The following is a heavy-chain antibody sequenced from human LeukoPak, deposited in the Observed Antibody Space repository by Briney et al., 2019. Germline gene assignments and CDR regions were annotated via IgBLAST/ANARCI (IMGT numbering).Heavy chain of an antibody. J-gene: IGHJ6*02. CDR1: GFTFSSYG. V-gene: IGHV3-30*18. CDR3: AKVTTVTTALYFRMDG. D-gene: IGHD4-17*01. Sequence: PGGSLRLSCAASGFTFSSYGMHWVRQAPGKGLEWVAVISYDGSNKYYADSVKGRFTISRDNSKNTLYLQMNSLRAEDTAVYYCAKVTTVTTALYFRMDGWGQGTKGTGSS. CDR2: ISYDGSNK.